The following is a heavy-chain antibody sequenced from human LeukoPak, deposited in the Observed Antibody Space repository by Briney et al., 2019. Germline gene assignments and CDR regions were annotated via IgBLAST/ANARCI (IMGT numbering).Heavy chain of an antibody. CDR2: ISYDGSNK. CDR3: AKEMDPYGSGSYYPYFAFDY. Sequence: PGRSLRLSCAASGFTFSSYGMHWVRQAPGKGLEWVAVISYDGSNKYYADSVKGRFTISRDNSKNTLYLQMNSLRAEGTAVYYCAKEMDPYGSGSYYPYFAFDYWGQGTLVTVSS. J-gene: IGHJ4*02. CDR1: GFTFSSYG. V-gene: IGHV3-30*18. D-gene: IGHD3-10*01.